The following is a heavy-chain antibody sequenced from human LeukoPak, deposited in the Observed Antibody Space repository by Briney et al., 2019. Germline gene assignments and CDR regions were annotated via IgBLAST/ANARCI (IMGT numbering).Heavy chain of an antibody. V-gene: IGHV3-9*03. J-gene: IGHJ3*02. CDR2: ISWTSGSI. Sequence: GGSLRLSCAASRVTFRTYAMTWVPQAPGKRLGWGSVISWTSGSIGYEDSVKGRFTISIDNAKNSLYLQMNSLRAEDMALYYCAKDICPLEQQLDRIGAFDIWGQGTMVTVSS. CDR3: AKDICPLEQQLDRIGAFDI. D-gene: IGHD6-13*01. CDR1: RVTFRTYA.